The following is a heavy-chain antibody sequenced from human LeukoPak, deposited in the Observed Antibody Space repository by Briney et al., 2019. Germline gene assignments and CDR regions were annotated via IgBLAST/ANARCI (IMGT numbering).Heavy chain of an antibody. J-gene: IGHJ4*02. CDR2: INTDGSYI. Sequence: GGSLRLSCAASGFIFSSWWMIWFRRLPGKGLVSVSHINTDGSYIRYADSVKGRFTISRDNAKNTLYLQMNSLRPEDTGVFYCTTFGIDWSLSYWGQGALVTVSS. V-gene: IGHV3-74*01. D-gene: IGHD3-9*01. CDR3: TTFGIDWSLSY. CDR1: GFIFSSWW.